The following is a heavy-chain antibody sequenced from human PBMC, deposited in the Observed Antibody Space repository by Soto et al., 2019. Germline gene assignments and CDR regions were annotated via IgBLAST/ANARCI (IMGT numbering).Heavy chain of an antibody. CDR2: INAGNGNT. J-gene: IGHJ4*02. CDR3: ARLGLFDY. Sequence: GASVKVSCKASGYTFTSYAMHWVRQAPGQRLEWMGWINAGNGNTKYSQKFQGRVTISRDNAKGSVYLQMSGLRAEDTAVYYCARLGLFDYWGRGILVTVSS. D-gene: IGHD2-21*02. CDR1: GYTFTSYA. V-gene: IGHV1-3*01.